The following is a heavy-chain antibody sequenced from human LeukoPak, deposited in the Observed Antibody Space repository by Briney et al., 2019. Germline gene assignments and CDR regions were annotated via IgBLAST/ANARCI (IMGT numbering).Heavy chain of an antibody. CDR1: GGSVSSGSYY. D-gene: IGHD3-16*02. V-gene: IGHV4-61*01. CDR3: ASLYDHDWGSYRENAFDI. J-gene: IGHJ3*02. Sequence: SETLSLTCTVSGGSVSSGSYYWRWIRQPPGEGLEWIGYICYSESANYHPSLKNRVTRSVDTSKNQYSLKLSSVTAADTAVYYCASLYDHDWGSYRENAFDIWGQGKMFTVSS. CDR2: ICYSESA.